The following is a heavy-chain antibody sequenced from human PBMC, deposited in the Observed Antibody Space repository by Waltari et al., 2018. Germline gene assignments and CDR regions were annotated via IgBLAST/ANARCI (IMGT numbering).Heavy chain of an antibody. CDR1: GFTFSDHS. D-gene: IGHD5-18*01. CDR3: ARVTTDTATVDY. J-gene: IGHJ4*02. Sequence: EVQLVESGGGVVQPGGSLRLSWAASGFTFSDHSTDWVRQAPVKGLEWVGRIREKASSYSTEYAASVKGRFTISRDDSKNSLYLQMNSLKTEDTGVYFCARVTTDTATVDYWGQGALVTVSS. CDR2: IREKASSYST. V-gene: IGHV3-72*01.